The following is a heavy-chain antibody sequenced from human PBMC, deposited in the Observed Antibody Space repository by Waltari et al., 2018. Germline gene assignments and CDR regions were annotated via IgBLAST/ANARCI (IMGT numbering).Heavy chain of an antibody. CDR3: ANGLCGGNCYTLFH. V-gene: IGHV3-30*18. D-gene: IGHD2-15*01. CDR2: ISYDGSNK. CDR1: GFTFSNYG. Sequence: QVQLVESGGSVVQPGRSLRLSCAASGFTFSNYGMHWVRQAPGKGLEWVALISYDGSNKYSDSVKGRFTISRDNSKNTVDLQTNSLRAEDTAVYYCANGLCGGNCYTLFHWGQGTLVTVSS. J-gene: IGHJ4*02.